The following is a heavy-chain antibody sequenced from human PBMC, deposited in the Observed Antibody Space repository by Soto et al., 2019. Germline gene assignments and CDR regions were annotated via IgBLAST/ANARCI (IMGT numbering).Heavy chain of an antibody. J-gene: IGHJ4*02. CDR2: IYWDDDK. CDR1: GFSFTTTGGG. D-gene: IGHD6-19*01. Sequence: QITLKESGPTLVKPTQTLTLTCTFSGFSFTTTGGGVGWIRQPPGKALEWLALIYWDDDKRYSPSLKSRLTITRDTSKNQVVLTMTTMDPVYTATYYCAHRQAQGLGVAGTVDSWGQGILVTVSS. CDR3: AHRQAQGLGVAGTVDS. V-gene: IGHV2-5*02.